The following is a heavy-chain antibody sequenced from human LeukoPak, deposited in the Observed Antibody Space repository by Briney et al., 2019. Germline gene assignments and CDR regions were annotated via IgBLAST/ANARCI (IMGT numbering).Heavy chain of an antibody. Sequence: PGGSLRLSCSASGFTFINAWMSWVRQAPGKGLEWVGRIKSKTDGGTTDYAEPVKGRFSISRDDSKKTLYLHMNSLKIEDTAVYYCTTDLTAPYWGQGTPVTVSS. J-gene: IGHJ4*02. V-gene: IGHV3-15*01. CDR1: GFTFINAW. D-gene: IGHD3-9*01. CDR3: TTDLTAPY. CDR2: IKSKTDGGTT.